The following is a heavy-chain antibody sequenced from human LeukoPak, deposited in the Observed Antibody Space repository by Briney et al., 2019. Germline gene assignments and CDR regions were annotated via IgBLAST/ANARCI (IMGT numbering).Heavy chain of an antibody. CDR2: IIPILGTA. V-gene: IGHV1-69*01. J-gene: IGHJ3*02. CDR1: GGTFSSYA. D-gene: IGHD2-15*01. CDR3: ARGYCSGGSCYADAFDI. Sequence: SVKVSCKASGGTFSSYAISWVRQAPGQGLEWMGGIIPILGTANYAQKFQGRVTITADESTSTAYMELSSLRSEDTAVYYCARGYCSGGSCYADAFDIWGQGTMVTVSS.